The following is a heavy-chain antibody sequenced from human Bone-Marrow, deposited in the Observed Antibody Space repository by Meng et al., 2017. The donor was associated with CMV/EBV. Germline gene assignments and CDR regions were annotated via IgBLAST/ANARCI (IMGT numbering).Heavy chain of an antibody. V-gene: IGHV1-69*05. D-gene: IGHD3-10*01. J-gene: IGHJ6*02. CDR3: ARAGGSGSYYNVRYYYGMDV. CDR1: GGTFSSYA. Sequence: SVKVSCKASGGTFSSYAISWVRQAPGQGLEWMGGIIPIFGTANYAQKFQGRVTMTRDTSTSTVYMELSSLRSEDTAVYYCARAGGSGSYYNVRYYYGMDVWGQGTTVTVSS. CDR2: IIPIFGTA.